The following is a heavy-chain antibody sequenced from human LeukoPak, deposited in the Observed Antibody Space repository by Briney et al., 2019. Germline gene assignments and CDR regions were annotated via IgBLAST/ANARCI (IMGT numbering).Heavy chain of an antibody. CDR1: GYTFTGYY. CDR3: ARDGVEMAMNPFFRYYYYYMDV. J-gene: IGHJ6*03. V-gene: IGHV1-2*02. D-gene: IGHD5-24*01. Sequence: ASVKVSCKASGYTFTGYYMHWVRQAPGQGLEWMGWINPNSGGTNYAQKFQGRVTMTRDTSISTAYMELSRLRSDDTAVYYCARDGVEMAMNPFFRYYYYYMDVWGKGTTVTVSS. CDR2: INPNSGGT.